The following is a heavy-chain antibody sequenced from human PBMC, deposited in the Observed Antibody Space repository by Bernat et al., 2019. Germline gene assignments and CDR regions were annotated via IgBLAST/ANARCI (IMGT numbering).Heavy chain of an antibody. CDR2: IYPGDSDT. J-gene: IGHJ5*02. CDR3: ARHQYSSSWYGGWFDP. V-gene: IGHV5-51*01. CDR1: GYSFSSYW. Sequence: EVQLVQSGADVKKPGESLKISCKGSGYSFSSYWIGWVRQMPGKGLEWMGIIYPGDSDTRYSPSFQGQVIISADKSISTAYLQWSSLKASDTAMYYCARHQYSSSWYGGWFDPWGQGTLVTVSS. D-gene: IGHD6-13*01.